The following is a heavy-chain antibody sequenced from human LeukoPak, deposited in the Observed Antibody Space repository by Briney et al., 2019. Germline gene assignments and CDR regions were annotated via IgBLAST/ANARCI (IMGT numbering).Heavy chain of an antibody. J-gene: IGHJ4*02. Sequence: SVTLSLTCAVYGGSFSGYYWSWIRQPPGKGLEWIGEINHSGSTNYNPSLKSRVTISVDTSKNQFSLKLSSVTAADTAVYYCARERRYYYDSSGIFDYWGQGTLVTVSS. CDR3: ARERRYYYDSSGIFDY. CDR2: INHSGST. V-gene: IGHV4-34*01. CDR1: GGSFSGYY. D-gene: IGHD3-22*01.